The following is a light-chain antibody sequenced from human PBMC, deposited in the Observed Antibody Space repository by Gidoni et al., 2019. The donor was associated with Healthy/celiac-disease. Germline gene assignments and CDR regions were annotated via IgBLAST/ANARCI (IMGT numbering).Light chain of an antibody. Sequence: SYELTQPPSVSVSPGQTASITCSGDKLGDKYACWYQQKPGQSPVLVIYQDSKRPSGIPERFSGSNSGNTATLTISGTQAMGEADYYCQAWDSSTGNVFGTGTKVTVL. CDR1: KLGDKY. J-gene: IGLJ1*01. V-gene: IGLV3-1*01. CDR3: QAWDSSTGNV. CDR2: QDS.